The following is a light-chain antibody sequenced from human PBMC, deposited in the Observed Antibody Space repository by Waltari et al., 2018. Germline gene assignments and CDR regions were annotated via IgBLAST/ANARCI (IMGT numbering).Light chain of an antibody. J-gene: IGKJ4*01. CDR2: LGS. CDR1: QRLLHRNGYNY. V-gene: IGKV2-28*01. CDR3: MQALQTPLT. Sequence: DIVMTQSPLSLPVSTDKPASISFRSSQRLLHRNGYNYLDWYLQKPGQSPQLLIYLGSNRASGVPDRFSGSGSGTDFTLKISRVEAEDVGVYYCMQALQTPLTFGGGTKVEIK.